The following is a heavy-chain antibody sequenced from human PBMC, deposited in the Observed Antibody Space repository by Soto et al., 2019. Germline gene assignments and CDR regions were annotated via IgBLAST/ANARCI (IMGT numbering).Heavy chain of an antibody. Sequence: ASVKVSCKASGYTFTSYGISWVRQAPGQGLEWMGWISAYNGNTNYAQKLQGRVTMTTDTSTSTAYMELRSLRSDDTAVYYCARGKGMEENYYYYGMDIWGQGTTVTVS. J-gene: IGHJ6*02. V-gene: IGHV1-18*01. CDR1: GYTFTSYG. CDR2: ISAYNGNT. CDR3: ARGKGMEENYYYYGMDI. D-gene: IGHD1-1*01.